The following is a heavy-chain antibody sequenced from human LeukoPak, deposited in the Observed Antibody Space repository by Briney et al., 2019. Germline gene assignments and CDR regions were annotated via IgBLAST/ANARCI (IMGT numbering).Heavy chain of an antibody. J-gene: IGHJ3*02. CDR1: GYTFTSYY. D-gene: IGHD3-22*01. Sequence: ASVKVSCTASGYTFTSYYMHWVRQAPAQGLESMGIINPNGGSTRCARKFQGRVTMTRDMSTSTVYMELSSLRSEDTAVYYCARVGDSSGYLFDAFDIWGQGTMVTVSS. CDR3: ARVGDSSGYLFDAFDI. V-gene: IGHV1-46*01. CDR2: INPNGGST.